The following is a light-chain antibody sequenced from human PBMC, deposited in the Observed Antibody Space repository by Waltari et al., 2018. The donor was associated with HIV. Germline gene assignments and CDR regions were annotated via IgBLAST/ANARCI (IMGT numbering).Light chain of an antibody. Sequence: QSVLTQPPSASGSPGQRVTISCSGSSSNIGHNPTNWYQQLPGTAPKLLVYSDHQRPSGVPDRFSGSKSGTSASLAISGLQSEDEGDYYCASWDNNLDGRVFGGRTKLTVL. CDR3: ASWDNNLDGRV. CDR1: SSNIGHNP. J-gene: IGLJ2*01. CDR2: SDH. V-gene: IGLV1-44*01.